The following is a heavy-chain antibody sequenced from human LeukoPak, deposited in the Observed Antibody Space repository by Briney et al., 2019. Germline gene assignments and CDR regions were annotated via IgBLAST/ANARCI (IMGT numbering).Heavy chain of an antibody. Sequence: GGSLRLSCAASGFTFSNAWMSWVRQAPGKGLEWVGRIKSKTDGGTTDYAAPVKGRFTISRDDSKNTLYLQMNSLKTEDTAVYYCARPITVSGATDGFDIWGQGTMVTVSS. V-gene: IGHV3-15*01. CDR3: ARPITVSGATDGFDI. J-gene: IGHJ3*02. CDR1: GFTFSNAW. CDR2: IKSKTDGGTT. D-gene: IGHD3-3*01.